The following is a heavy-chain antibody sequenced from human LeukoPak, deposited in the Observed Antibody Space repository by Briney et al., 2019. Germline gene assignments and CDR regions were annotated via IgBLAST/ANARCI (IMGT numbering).Heavy chain of an antibody. CDR3: ARANYCSGGSCYDAFDI. D-gene: IGHD2-15*01. CDR1: GGTFSSYA. CDR2: IIPIFGTA. V-gene: IGHV1-69*13. Sequence: ASVRVSCKASGGTFSSYAISWVRQAPGQGLEWMGGIIPIFGTANYAQKFQGRVTITADESTSTAYMELSSLRSEDTAVYYCARANYCSGGSCYDAFDIWGQGTMVTVSS. J-gene: IGHJ3*02.